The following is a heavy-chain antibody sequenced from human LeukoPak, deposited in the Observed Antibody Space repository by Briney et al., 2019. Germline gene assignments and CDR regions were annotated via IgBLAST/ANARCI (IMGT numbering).Heavy chain of an antibody. CDR1: GGSISSYY. J-gene: IGHJ6*03. D-gene: IGHD3-3*01. CDR2: IYYSGST. CDR3: ARAGGGRYDFWSGYYMDYYYYMDV. Sequence: PSETLSLTCTVSGGSISSYYWSWIRQPPGKGLEWVGYIYYSGSTNYNTSLKSRVTIPVDTSKNQFSLKLSSVTAADTAVYYCARAGGGRYDFWSGYYMDYYYYMDVWGKGTTVTVSS. V-gene: IGHV4-59*01.